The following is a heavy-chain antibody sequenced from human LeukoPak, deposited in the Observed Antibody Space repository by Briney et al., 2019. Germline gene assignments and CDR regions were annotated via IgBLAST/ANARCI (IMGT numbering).Heavy chain of an antibody. Sequence: GGSLRLSCAASGFTFDDYAMHWVRQAPGKGLEWVSGISWNSGSIGYADSVKGRFTISRDNAKNTLYLQMNSLRVEDTAVYFCVKDLEPWGQGTMVTVSS. D-gene: IGHD1-1*01. CDR1: GFTFDDYA. CDR3: VKDLEP. J-gene: IGHJ3*01. CDR2: ISWNSGSI. V-gene: IGHV3-9*01.